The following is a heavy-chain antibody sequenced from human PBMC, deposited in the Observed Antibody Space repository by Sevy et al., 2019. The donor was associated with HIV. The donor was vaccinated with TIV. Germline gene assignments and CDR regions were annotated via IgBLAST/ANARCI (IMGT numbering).Heavy chain of an antibody. V-gene: IGHV4-59*01. D-gene: IGHD5-12*01. CDR1: GGSISSYY. Sequence: SETLSLTCTVSGGSISSYYWSWIRQPPGKGLEWIGNIYYSGSTNYNPSLRSRVTISVDTSKNQFSLKLSSVTAADTAVYYCARDRGYSGYDYDYWGQGTVVTVSS. J-gene: IGHJ4*02. CDR3: ARDRGYSGYDYDY. CDR2: IYYSGST.